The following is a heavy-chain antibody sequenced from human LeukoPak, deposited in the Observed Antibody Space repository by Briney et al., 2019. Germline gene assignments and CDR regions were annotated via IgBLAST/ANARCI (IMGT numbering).Heavy chain of an antibody. D-gene: IGHD1-26*01. V-gene: IGHV3-30-3*01. CDR2: ISYDGSNK. CDR3: ARVYSGSYTYYYGMDV. J-gene: IGHJ6*02. Sequence: GGSLRLSCAASGLTFSSYAMHWVRQAPGKGLEWVAVISYDGSNKYYADSVKGRFTISRDNSKNTLYLQMNSLRAEDTAVYYCARVYSGSYTYYYGMDVWGQGTTVTVSS. CDR1: GLTFSSYA.